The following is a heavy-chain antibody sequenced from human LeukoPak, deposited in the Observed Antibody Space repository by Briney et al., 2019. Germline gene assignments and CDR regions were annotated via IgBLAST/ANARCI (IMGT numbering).Heavy chain of an antibody. V-gene: IGHV3-9*01. CDR3: AKAYSSSSWHAFDI. J-gene: IGHJ3*02. CDR2: ISWNSGSI. CDR1: GFTFSSYA. Sequence: GGSLRLSCAASGFTFSSYAMSWVRQAPGKGLEWVSGISWNSGSIGYADSVKGRFTISRDNAKNSLYLQMNSLRAEDTALYYCAKAYSSSSWHAFDIWGQGTMVTVSS. D-gene: IGHD6-6*01.